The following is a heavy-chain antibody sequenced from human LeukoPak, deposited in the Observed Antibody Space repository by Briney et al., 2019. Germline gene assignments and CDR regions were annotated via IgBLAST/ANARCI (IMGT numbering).Heavy chain of an antibody. J-gene: IGHJ5*02. CDR2: MSASGNT. V-gene: IGHV4-4*07. Sequence: SETLSLTCTVSGDSISSYVWSWIRQSVGKGLEWIGRMSASGNTGYNPSLKSRVTMSVDTSKNEFSLKLTSVTAADTAVYFCARGMAEAYDYNWFDPWGQGTLVTVSS. CDR1: GDSISSYV. CDR3: ARGMAEAYDYNWFDP. D-gene: IGHD5-12*01.